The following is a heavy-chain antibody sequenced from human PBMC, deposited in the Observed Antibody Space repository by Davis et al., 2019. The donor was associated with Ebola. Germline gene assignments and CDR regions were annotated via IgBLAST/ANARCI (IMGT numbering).Heavy chain of an antibody. V-gene: IGHV4-61*01. D-gene: IGHD1-26*01. CDR3: ARDRGAASVWYFDL. CDR2: VHYSGSG. Sequence: MPSETLSLTCTVSGGSVSSDNFYWSWIRHLPGKGLEWIGYVHYSGSGNYSPSLKSRVTMSVDTSKNQFYLKLSSVTAADTAVYFCARDRGAASVWYFDLWGRGTLVTVSS. J-gene: IGHJ2*01. CDR1: GGSVSSDNFY.